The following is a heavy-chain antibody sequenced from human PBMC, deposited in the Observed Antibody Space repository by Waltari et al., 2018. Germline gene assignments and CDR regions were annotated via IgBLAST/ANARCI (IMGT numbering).Heavy chain of an antibody. CDR1: GFTFSSYA. Sequence: EVQLLESGGGLVQPGGSLRLSCAASGFTFSSYAMSWVRQAPGKGLEWVSAISGSGGSTYYADSVKGRFTISRDNSKNTLYLQMNSLRAEDTAVYYCAKDNSMIGSEFYYYGMDVWGQGTTVTVSS. CDR3: AKDNSMIGSEFYYYGMDV. CDR2: ISGSGGST. J-gene: IGHJ6*02. V-gene: IGHV3-23*01. D-gene: IGHD3-22*01.